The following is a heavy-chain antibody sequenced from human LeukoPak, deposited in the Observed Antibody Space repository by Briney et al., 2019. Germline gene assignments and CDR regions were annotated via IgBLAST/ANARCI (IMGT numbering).Heavy chain of an antibody. CDR1: GYSFTSYW. J-gene: IGHJ4*02. D-gene: IGHD2-2*01. Sequence: GESLKISCKGSGYSFTSYWIGWVRQKPGKGLELMGIIYPGDSDTKYSPPFQGQVTISADKSISTAYLWWSSLKASDTAMYYCATGGYCSSTSCYHFFDYWGQGTLVTVSP. V-gene: IGHV5-51*01. CDR2: IYPGDSDT. CDR3: ATGGYCSSTSCYHFFDY.